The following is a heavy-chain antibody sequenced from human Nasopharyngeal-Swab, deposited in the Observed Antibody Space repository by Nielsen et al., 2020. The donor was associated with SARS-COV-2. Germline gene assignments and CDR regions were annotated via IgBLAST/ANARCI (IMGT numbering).Heavy chain of an antibody. V-gene: IGHV4-59*13. D-gene: IGHD6-6*01. J-gene: IGHJ6*04. Sequence: SETLSLTCTVSDGSISSYYWSWIRQPPGKGLEWIGYIYYSGSTNYNPSLKSRVTISVDTSKNQFSLKLSSVTAADTAVYYCARESARRHYYYGMDVWGKGTTVTASS. CDR2: IYYSGST. CDR1: DGSISSYY. CDR3: ARESARRHYYYGMDV.